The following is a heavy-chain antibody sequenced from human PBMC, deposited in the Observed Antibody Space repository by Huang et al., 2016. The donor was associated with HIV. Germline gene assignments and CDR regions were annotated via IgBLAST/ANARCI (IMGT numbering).Heavy chain of an antibody. V-gene: IGHV1-69*13. CDR2: ISPRCGTR. CDR3: AKRGGAWGSPYAFDL. CDR1: GGSFNHFG. J-gene: IGHJ3*01. Sequence: QVQLVQSGAEVRKPGSSVKVSCRASGGSFNHFGINWVRQAAGQGLEWRGVISPRCGTRNDEQRFKDRVTITADETTGVVHLEVTSLRSDDTAVYFCAKRGGAWGSPYAFDLWGPGTMVTVSS. D-gene: IGHD3-16*01.